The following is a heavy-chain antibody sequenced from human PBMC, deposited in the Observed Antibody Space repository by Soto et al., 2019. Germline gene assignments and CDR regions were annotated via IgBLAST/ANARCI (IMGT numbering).Heavy chain of an antibody. CDR1: GGSISSGGYY. CDR2: IYYSGST. V-gene: IGHV4-31*03. D-gene: IGHD1-1*01. J-gene: IGHJ5*02. CDR3: ARVGTDWFDP. Sequence: PSETLSLTCTVSGGSISSGGYYWSWIRQHPGKGLEWIGYIYYSGSTYYNPSLKSRVTISVDTSKNQFSLKLSYVTAADTAVYYCARVGTDWFDPWGQGTLVTVSS.